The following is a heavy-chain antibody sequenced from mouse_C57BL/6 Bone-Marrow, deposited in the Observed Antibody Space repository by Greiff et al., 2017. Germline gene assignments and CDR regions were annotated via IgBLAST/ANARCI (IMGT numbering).Heavy chain of an antibody. CDR3: ARGVRD. V-gene: IGHV1-59*01. Sequence: QVQLQQPGAELVRPGTSVKLSCKASGYTFTSYWMHWVQQRPGQGLEWIGVIDPSDSYTNYTQKFKGKATLTVDTSSSTAYMQLSSLRSEDSAVYYCARGVRDWGQGTTLTVSS. J-gene: IGHJ2*01. CDR1: GYTFTSYW. CDR2: IDPSDSYT.